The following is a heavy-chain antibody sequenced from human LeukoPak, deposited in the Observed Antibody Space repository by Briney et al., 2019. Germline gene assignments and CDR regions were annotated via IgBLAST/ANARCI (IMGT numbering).Heavy chain of an antibody. CDR1: GGSISSYY. CDR3: AGGSGSYYNDKYYFDY. V-gene: IGHV4-4*09. Sequence: SETLSFTCTVSGGSISSYYWSWIRQPPGKGLEWIGYIYTSGSTNYNPSLKSRVTISVDTSKNQFSLKLSSVTAADTAVYYCAGGSGSYYNDKYYFDYWGQGTLVTVSS. CDR2: IYTSGST. D-gene: IGHD3-10*01. J-gene: IGHJ4*02.